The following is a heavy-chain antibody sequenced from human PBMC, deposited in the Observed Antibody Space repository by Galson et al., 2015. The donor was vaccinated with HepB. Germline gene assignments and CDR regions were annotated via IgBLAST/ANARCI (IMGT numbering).Heavy chain of an antibody. CDR1: GYSFTTYW. J-gene: IGHJ4*02. CDR3: ARLTLPKDCSRTSCYGGYFDY. V-gene: IGHV5-51*03. CDR2: IYPGDSDT. D-gene: IGHD2-2*01. Sequence: QSGAEVKKPGESLKISCKGSGYSFTTYWIGWVRQMPGKGLEWMGIIYPGDSDTRYSPSFQGQVTISADKSISTTYLQWSSLKASDTAMFYCARLTLPKDCSRTSCYGGYFDYWGQGSLVTVSS.